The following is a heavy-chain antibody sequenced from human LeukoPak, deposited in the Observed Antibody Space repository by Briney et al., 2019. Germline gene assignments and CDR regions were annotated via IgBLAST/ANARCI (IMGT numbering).Heavy chain of an antibody. CDR2: IKQDGSEK. D-gene: IGHD3-16*01. V-gene: IGHV3-7*01. Sequence: PGGSLRLSCAASGFTFSSYWMSWVRQAPGKGLEWVANIKQDGSEKYYVDSVKGRFTISRDNSKNTLYLQMNSLRAEDTAVYYCARAAGAYDWFDPWGQGTLVTVSS. CDR1: GFTFSSYW. CDR3: ARAAGAYDWFDP. J-gene: IGHJ5*02.